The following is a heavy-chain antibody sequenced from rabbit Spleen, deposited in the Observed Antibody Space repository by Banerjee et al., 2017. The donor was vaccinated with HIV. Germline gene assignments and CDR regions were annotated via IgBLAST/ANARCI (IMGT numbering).Heavy chain of an antibody. J-gene: IGHJ4*01. V-gene: IGHV1S47*01. D-gene: IGHD2-1*01. Sequence: QEQLVESGGGLVQPGGSLKLPCKASGFDFSVYGVSWVRQAPGKGLEWIGYIDPIFGRTYYASWVNGRFTISSHNAQNTLYLQLNSLTAADTATYFCARGSATMTMVITGYYLSLWGPGTLVTVS. CDR1: GFDFSVYG. CDR2: IDPIFGRT. CDR3: ARGSATMTMVITGYYLSL.